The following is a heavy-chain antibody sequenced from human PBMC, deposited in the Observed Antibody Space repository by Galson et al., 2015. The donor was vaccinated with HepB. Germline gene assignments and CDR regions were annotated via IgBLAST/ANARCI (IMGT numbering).Heavy chain of an antibody. Sequence: SLRLSCAASGFTFSGSAMHWVRQASGKGLEWVGRIRSKANSYATAYAASVKGRFTISRDDSKNTAYLQMNSLKTEDTAVYYCTRPTYYDFWSGSDWFDPWGQGTLVTVSS. J-gene: IGHJ5*02. V-gene: IGHV3-73*01. CDR3: TRPTYYDFWSGSDWFDP. CDR1: GFTFSGSA. D-gene: IGHD3-3*01. CDR2: IRSKANSYAT.